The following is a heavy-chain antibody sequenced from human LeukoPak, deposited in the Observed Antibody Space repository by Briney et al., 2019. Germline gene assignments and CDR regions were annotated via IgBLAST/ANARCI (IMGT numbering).Heavy chain of an antibody. CDR3: ARKLEQWLVAPGDY. CDR2: ISSGSSYK. Sequence: GGSLRLSCAASGFTFDDHGMSWVRQAPGKGLEWVSFISSGSSYKYYADSVKGRFTISRDNAKNSLYLQMNSLRAEDTAVYYCARKLEQWLVAPGDYWGQGTLVTVSS. D-gene: IGHD6-19*01. J-gene: IGHJ4*02. V-gene: IGHV3-21*01. CDR1: GFTFDDHG.